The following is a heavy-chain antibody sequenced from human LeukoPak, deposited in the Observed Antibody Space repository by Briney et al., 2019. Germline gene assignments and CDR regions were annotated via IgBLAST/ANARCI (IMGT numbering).Heavy chain of an antibody. CDR2: INSDGSST. CDR3: ARATDYYYYGMDV. Sequence: GGSLGLSCAASGFTFSSYWVHWVRQAPGKGLVWVSRINSDGSSTSYADSVKGRFTISRDNAKNTLYLQMNSLRAEDTAVYYRARATDYYYYGMDVWGQGTTVTVSS. J-gene: IGHJ6*02. D-gene: IGHD4-11*01. V-gene: IGHV3-74*01. CDR1: GFTFSSYW.